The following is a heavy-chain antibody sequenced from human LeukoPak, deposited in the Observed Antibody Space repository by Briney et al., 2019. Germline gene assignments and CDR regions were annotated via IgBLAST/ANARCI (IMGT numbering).Heavy chain of an antibody. Sequence: SETLSLTCTVSGGSISSGSYYWSWIRQPAGKGLEWIGRIYTSGSTNYNPSLKSRVTISVDTSKNQFSPKLSSVTAADTAVYYCASRGSPGGAFDIWGQGTMVTVSS. CDR3: ASRGSPGGAFDI. J-gene: IGHJ3*02. CDR2: IYTSGST. V-gene: IGHV4-61*02. CDR1: GGSISSGSYY. D-gene: IGHD3-10*01.